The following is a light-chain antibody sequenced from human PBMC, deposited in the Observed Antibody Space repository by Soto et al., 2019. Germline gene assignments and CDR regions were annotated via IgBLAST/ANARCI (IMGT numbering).Light chain of an antibody. CDR2: EVS. J-gene: IGLJ2*01. CDR1: SSDVGGYNY. V-gene: IGLV2-14*03. CDR3: SSYTSSSTVV. Sequence: QSALTQPASVSGSPGQSITISCTGTSSDVGGYNYVSWYQQQPGKAPKLMISEVSDRPSGVSSRFSGSKSGNTASLTISGFQAEDEANYYCSSYTSSSTVVFGGGTKLTVL.